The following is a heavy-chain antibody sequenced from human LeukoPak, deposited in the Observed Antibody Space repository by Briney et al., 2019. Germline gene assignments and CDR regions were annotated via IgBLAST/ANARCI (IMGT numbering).Heavy chain of an antibody. CDR1: GYSFATYG. Sequence: GASVKVSCKASGYSFATYGITWVRQAPGQGLEWMGWLNVYNGNTNYAQKIKGRVTMTTDTSTTTVYMELRSLRSDDTAVYYCATDTRRIGYYDSSGYYPLFDYWGQGTLVTVSS. CDR2: LNVYNGNT. CDR3: ATDTRRIGYYDSSGYYPLFDY. V-gene: IGHV1-18*01. D-gene: IGHD3-22*01. J-gene: IGHJ4*02.